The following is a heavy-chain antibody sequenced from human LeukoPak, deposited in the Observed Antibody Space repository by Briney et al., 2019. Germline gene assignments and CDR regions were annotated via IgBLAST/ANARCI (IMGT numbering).Heavy chain of an antibody. CDR3: ARCYYYYDTSGYYNVFGAFDM. V-gene: IGHV3-23*01. J-gene: IGHJ3*02. CDR2: ISGSGGST. Sequence: GGSLRLSCEASGFTFSTYGMSWVRQAPGKGLEGVSGISGSGGSTYYADSVKGRFTISRDNAKNSLYLQMNSLRVEDTAVYYCARCYYYYDTSGYYNVFGAFDMWGQGTMVTVSS. CDR1: GFTFSTYG. D-gene: IGHD3-22*01.